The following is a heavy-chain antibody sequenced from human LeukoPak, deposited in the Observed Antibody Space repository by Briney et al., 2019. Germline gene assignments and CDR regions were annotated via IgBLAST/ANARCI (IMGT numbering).Heavy chain of an antibody. D-gene: IGHD6-19*01. V-gene: IGHV3-7*05. CDR1: GFTFSTYY. Sequence: GGSLRLSCVASGFTFSTYYMAWVRQAPGKGLEWVANIRQDGSDKFYVDSVRGRFTISRDNGGNSLYLQMNGLRAEDTAVYYCAGGSGWLIDSWGRGTLVTVSS. J-gene: IGHJ4*02. CDR3: AGGSGWLIDS. CDR2: IRQDGSDK.